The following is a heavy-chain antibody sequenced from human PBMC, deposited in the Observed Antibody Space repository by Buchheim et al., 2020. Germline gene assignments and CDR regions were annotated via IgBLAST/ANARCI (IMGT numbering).Heavy chain of an antibody. Sequence: EVQLVESGGGLVQPGGSLRLSCAASGFTFSSYEMNWVRQAPGKGLEWVSYISSSGSTIYYADSVKGRFTISRDNAKTSLSLQMNSLRAEDTAVYYCASRPRSYGYYGMDVWGQGTT. CDR2: ISSSGSTI. V-gene: IGHV3-48*03. J-gene: IGHJ6*02. CDR1: GFTFSSYE. D-gene: IGHD1-26*01. CDR3: ASRPRSYGYYGMDV.